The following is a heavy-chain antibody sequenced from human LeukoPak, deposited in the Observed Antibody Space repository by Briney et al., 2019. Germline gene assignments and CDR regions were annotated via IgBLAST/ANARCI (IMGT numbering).Heavy chain of an antibody. CDR1: GGSISSYY. CDR3: ARRVAAAGTIRFDP. V-gene: IGHV4-59*12. D-gene: IGHD6-13*01. CDR2: IYYSGST. J-gene: IGHJ5*02. Sequence: KPSETLSLTCTVSGGSISSYYWSWIRQPTGKGLEWIGYIYYSGSTNYNPSLKSRVTISVDTSKNQFSLKLSSVTAADTAVYYCARRVAAAGTIRFDPWGQGTLVTVSS.